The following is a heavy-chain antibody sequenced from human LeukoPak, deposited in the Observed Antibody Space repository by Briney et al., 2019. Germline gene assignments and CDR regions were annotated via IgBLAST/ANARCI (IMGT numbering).Heavy chain of an antibody. CDR1: GYTFSDYY. Sequence: GGSLRLSCAASGYTFSDYYMSWIRQAPGKGLEWVSYISSSSSYTNYADSVKGRFTISRDNAKNSLYLQMNSLRAEDTAVYYCARDPGVLRYFDWPAGLDYWGQGTLVTVSS. V-gene: IGHV3-11*05. D-gene: IGHD3-9*01. CDR2: ISSSSSYT. J-gene: IGHJ4*02. CDR3: ARDPGVLRYFDWPAGLDY.